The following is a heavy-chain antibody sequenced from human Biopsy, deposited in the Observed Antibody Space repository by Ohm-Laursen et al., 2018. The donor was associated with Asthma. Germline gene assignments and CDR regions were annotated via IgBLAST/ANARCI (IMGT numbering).Heavy chain of an antibody. V-gene: IGHV3-23*01. D-gene: IGHD3-22*01. CDR1: GFAFNNSS. J-gene: IGHJ5*02. CDR2: ISASGVRT. Sequence: SLRLSCAAFGFAFNNSSMTWVRQAPGKGLEWVSSISASGVRTFYADPVKGRFTVSRDSSRNTLYLQLSTLRVEDTAVYFCAKITTDRQKANNWFDPWGQGTLVTVSS. CDR3: AKITTDRQKANNWFDP.